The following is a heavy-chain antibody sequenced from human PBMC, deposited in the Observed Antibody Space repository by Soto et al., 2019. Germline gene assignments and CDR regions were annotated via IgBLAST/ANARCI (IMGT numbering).Heavy chain of an antibody. D-gene: IGHD1-26*01. CDR1: GGSIRNYY. Sequence: SETLSLTCTVSGGSIRNYYWSWIRQPAGKGLEWIGRFSTSGTTDYNPSLKSRVTISIDTSKNQFSLKVSSVTAADTAVYYCARGRAHLEYWGQGTLVTVSS. V-gene: IGHV4-4*07. CDR3: ARGRAHLEY. CDR2: FSTSGTT. J-gene: IGHJ4*02.